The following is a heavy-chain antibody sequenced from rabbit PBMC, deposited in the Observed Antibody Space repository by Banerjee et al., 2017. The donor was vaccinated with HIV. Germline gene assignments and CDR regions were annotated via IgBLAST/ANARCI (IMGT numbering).Heavy chain of an antibody. Sequence: QEQLKESGGDLVKPGASLTLTCTASGFTLSSYWMCWVRQAPGKGLEWIACINTSSGNTVYASWAKGRFTISKTSSTTVTLQMTSLTAADTATYFCARDLAGVIGWNFGLWGQGTLVTVS. CDR1: GFTLSSYW. J-gene: IGHJ3*01. D-gene: IGHD4-1*01. CDR2: INTSSGNT. V-gene: IGHV1S45*01. CDR3: ARDLAGVIGWNFGL.